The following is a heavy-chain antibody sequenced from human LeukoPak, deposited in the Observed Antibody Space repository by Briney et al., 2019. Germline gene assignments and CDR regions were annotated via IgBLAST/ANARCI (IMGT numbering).Heavy chain of an antibody. Sequence: PGGSLRLSCEPSGFTVSDNYMSWVRQAPGKGLEWVSVIYSGGRTYCADSVEGRFTISRDNAKNTLYLQMNSLRAEDTAVYYCAREGYYYMDVWGKGTTVTVSS. CDR3: AREGYYYMDV. V-gene: IGHV3-53*01. CDR1: GFTVSDNY. J-gene: IGHJ6*03. CDR2: IYSGGRT.